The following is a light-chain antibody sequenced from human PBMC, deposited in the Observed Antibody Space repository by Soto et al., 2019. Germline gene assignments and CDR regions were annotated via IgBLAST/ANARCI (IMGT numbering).Light chain of an antibody. J-gene: IGKJ5*01. Sequence: EIVMTQSPATLSVSPGERATLSCRASQSVSSKLAWYRQKPGQAPRLLIYGVSSRATGIPARFSGSGSGTEFTLTISSLQSEDVAVYYCQQYDNWPITFGQGTRLEIK. V-gene: IGKV3-15*01. CDR2: GVS. CDR1: QSVSSK. CDR3: QQYDNWPIT.